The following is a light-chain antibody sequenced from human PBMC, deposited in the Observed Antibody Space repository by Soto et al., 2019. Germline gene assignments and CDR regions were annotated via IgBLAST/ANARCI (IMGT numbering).Light chain of an antibody. J-gene: IGLJ2*01. CDR2: DVS. Sequence: QSALTQPASVSGSPGQSITISCTGTSSDVGGYNYVSWYQQHPGKAPKLMIFDVSNRPSGVSNRFSGSKSGNTASLTISGLQAEDEADYYCSSYTRSSTLRVVFGGGTKLPVL. CDR3: SSYTRSSTLRVV. CDR1: SSDVGGYNY. V-gene: IGLV2-14*03.